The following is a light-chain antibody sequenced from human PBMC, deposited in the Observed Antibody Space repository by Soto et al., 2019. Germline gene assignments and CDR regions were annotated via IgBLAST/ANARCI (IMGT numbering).Light chain of an antibody. CDR2: EIN. J-gene: IGLJ3*02. Sequence: QSALTQPASVSGSPGQSITISCTGTSSDVGGYNYVSWYQQHPGKAPKLLIYEINTRPSGVSNRVSGSKSGNTASLTISWPPAEDEGDYYCSSFTIRSTLLLGGGTKLTVL. V-gene: IGLV2-14*01. CDR1: SSDVGGYNY. CDR3: SSFTIRSTLL.